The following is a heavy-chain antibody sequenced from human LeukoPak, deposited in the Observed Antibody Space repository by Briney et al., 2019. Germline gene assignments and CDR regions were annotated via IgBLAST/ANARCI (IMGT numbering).Heavy chain of an antibody. CDR2: ISGSGGYT. Sequence: GGSLRLSCAASGFTFSSYTMTWVRRGPGKGLEWVSSISGSGGYTYNSDSVKGRFTISRDNSNNTLYLQMNSLRAEDTAVYYCAKALMITFGGVNFDYWGQGALVTVSS. CDR1: GFTFSSYT. CDR3: AKALMITFGGVNFDY. V-gene: IGHV3-23*01. D-gene: IGHD3-16*01. J-gene: IGHJ4*02.